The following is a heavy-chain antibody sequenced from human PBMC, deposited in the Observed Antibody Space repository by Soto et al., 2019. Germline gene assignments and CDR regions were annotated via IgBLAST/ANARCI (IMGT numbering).Heavy chain of an antibody. CDR3: AREYCSSTSCPEGYYYYYGMDV. D-gene: IGHD2-2*01. V-gene: IGHV3-30-3*01. Sequence: PGGSLRLSCAASGFTFSSYAMHWVRQAPGKGLEWVAVISYDGSNKYYADSVKGRFTISRDNSKNTLYLQMNSLRAEDTAVYYCAREYCSSTSCPEGYYYYYGMDVWGQGTTVTVPS. CDR2: ISYDGSNK. J-gene: IGHJ6*02. CDR1: GFTFSSYA.